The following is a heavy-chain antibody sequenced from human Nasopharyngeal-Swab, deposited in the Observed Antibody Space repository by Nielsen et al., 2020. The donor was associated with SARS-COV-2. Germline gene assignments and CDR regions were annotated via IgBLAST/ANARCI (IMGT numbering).Heavy chain of an antibody. J-gene: IGHJ4*02. V-gene: IGHV3-7*01. Sequence: GGSLRLSCAASGFTFSDYYMSWIRQAPGKGLEWVANIKQDASEKSYVDSVKGRFTISRDNAKNSLYLQMNSLRAEDTAVYYCARVYYGCLESWGQGTLVTVSS. CDR3: ARVYYGCLES. CDR1: GFTFSDYY. CDR2: IKQDASEK. D-gene: IGHD3-10*01.